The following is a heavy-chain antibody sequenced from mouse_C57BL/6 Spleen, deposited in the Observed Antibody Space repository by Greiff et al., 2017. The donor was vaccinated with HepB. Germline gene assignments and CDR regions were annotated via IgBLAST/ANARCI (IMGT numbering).Heavy chain of an antibody. D-gene: IGHD1-1*01. CDR1: GYTFTSYW. Sequence: QVHVKQSGAELAKPGASVKLSCKASGYTFTSYWMHWVKQRPGQGLEWIGYINPSSGYTKYNQKFKDKATLTADKSSSTAYMQLSSLTYEDSAVYYCARALPTTVVATDWYFDVWGTGTTVTVSS. V-gene: IGHV1-7*01. J-gene: IGHJ1*03. CDR3: ARALPTTVVATDWYFDV. CDR2: INPSSGYT.